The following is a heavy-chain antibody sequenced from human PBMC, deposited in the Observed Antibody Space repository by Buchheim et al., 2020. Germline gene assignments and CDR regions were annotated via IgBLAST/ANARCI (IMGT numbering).Heavy chain of an antibody. CDR3: ARTAARVGTLVGYYYHGMDV. D-gene: IGHD1/OR15-1a*01. Sequence: EVQLVESGGGLVQPGGSLRLSCTASGYTFSSCWMNWVRQAPGKGLEWVANIKQDGSEKYYVDSVKGRFTISRDNAKNSMSLQMNSLRAEDTAVYYCARTAARVGTLVGYYYHGMDVWGQGTT. CDR1: GYTFSSCW. J-gene: IGHJ6*02. V-gene: IGHV3-7*03. CDR2: IKQDGSEK.